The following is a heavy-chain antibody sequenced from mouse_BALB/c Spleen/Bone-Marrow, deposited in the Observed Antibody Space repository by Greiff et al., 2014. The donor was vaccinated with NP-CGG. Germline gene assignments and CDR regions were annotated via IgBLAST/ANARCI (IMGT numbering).Heavy chain of an antibody. D-gene: IGHD1-2*01. CDR2: ILPGSGNT. CDR1: GYTFSSYW. V-gene: IGHV1-9*01. Sequence: VKLMESGAELMKPGASVKISCKATGYTFSSYWIEWVKQRPGHGLEWIGEILPGSGNTNYNENFKGKATFTADTSSITAYMQLSSLTSEDSAVYYCARRLLYYFDYWGQGTTLTVSS. CDR3: ARRLLYYFDY. J-gene: IGHJ2*01.